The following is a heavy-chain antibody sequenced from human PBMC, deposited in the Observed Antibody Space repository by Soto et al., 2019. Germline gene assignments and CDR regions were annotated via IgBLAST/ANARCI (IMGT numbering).Heavy chain of an antibody. V-gene: IGHV3-33*01. Sequence: QVQLVESGGGVVQPGRSLRLSCAASGFTFSSYGMHWVRQAPGKGLEWVAVIWYDGSNKYYADSVKGRFTISIDNSKNTLYLQMNSLRAEDTAVYYCARSGWLVRMNQFDYWGQGTLVTVSS. CDR1: GFTFSSYG. CDR3: ARSGWLVRMNQFDY. D-gene: IGHD6-19*01. CDR2: IWYDGSNK. J-gene: IGHJ4*02.